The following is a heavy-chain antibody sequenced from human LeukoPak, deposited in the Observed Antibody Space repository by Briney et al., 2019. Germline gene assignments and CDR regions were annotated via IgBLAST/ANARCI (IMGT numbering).Heavy chain of an antibody. J-gene: IGHJ4*02. D-gene: IGHD4-17*01. CDR1: GFTFSSYS. CDR2: ISSSSSYI. Sequence: GGSLRLSCAASGFTFSSYSMNWVRQAPGKGLEWVSSISSSSSYIYYADSVKGRFTISRDNAKNSLYLQMNSLRAEDTAVYYCAGHDYGDYAYGYWGQGTLVTVSS. V-gene: IGHV3-21*01. CDR3: AGHDYGDYAYGY.